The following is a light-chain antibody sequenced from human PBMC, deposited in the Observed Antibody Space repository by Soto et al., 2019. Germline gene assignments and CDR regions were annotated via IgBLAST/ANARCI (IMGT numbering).Light chain of an antibody. CDR3: SSYTSTSTLYV. V-gene: IGLV2-14*03. Sequence: HSVLTQPASVSGSPGQSITISCTGTSSDIGGYNYVSWYQQLPGKVPKLIIYDVSNRPSGVSDRFSGSKSGNAASLTISGLQAEDEADYYCSSYTSTSTLYVFGTGTKVTVL. CDR2: DVS. CDR1: SSDIGGYNY. J-gene: IGLJ1*01.